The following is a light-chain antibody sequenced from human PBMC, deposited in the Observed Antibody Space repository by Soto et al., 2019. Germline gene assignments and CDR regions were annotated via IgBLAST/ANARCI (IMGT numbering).Light chain of an antibody. Sequence: QSVLTQPPSVSGAPGQRVTISCTGSSSNIGAGYDVHWYQQLPGTVPKLLIYGNSNRPSGVPDRFSGSKSGTSASLAITGLQAEDEADYYCQSYDSSLSAYNYVFGTGTKVTVL. CDR1: SSNIGAGYD. J-gene: IGLJ1*01. CDR3: QSYDSSLSAYNYV. V-gene: IGLV1-40*01. CDR2: GNS.